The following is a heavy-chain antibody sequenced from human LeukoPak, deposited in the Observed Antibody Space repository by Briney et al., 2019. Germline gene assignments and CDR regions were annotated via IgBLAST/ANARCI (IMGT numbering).Heavy chain of an antibody. V-gene: IGHV3-48*01. D-gene: IGHD5-18*01. Sequence: PGGSLRLSCAASGFTFSSYSMNWVRQAPGKGLEWVSYISSSSSTKYYADSVKGRFTISRDNAKNSLYLQMNSLRAEDTAVYYCAIIPGIQLWTYFDYWGQGTLVTVSS. CDR1: GFTFSSYS. CDR3: AIIPGIQLWTYFDY. J-gene: IGHJ4*02. CDR2: ISSSSSTK.